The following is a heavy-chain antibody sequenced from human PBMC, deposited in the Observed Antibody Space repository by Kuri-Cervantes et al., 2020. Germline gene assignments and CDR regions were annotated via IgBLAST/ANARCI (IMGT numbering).Heavy chain of an antibody. J-gene: IGHJ6*03. CDR1: GFTFSDYY. CDR3: TTEYYDFWSGYYSYMDV. CDR2: IKSKTDGGTT. D-gene: IGHD3-3*01. V-gene: IGHV3-15*01. Sequence: GESLKISCAASGFTFSDYYMSWIRQAPGKGLEWVGRIKSKTDGGTTDYAAPVKGRFTISRDDSKNTLYLQMNSLKTEDTAVYYCTTEYYDFWSGYYSYMDVWGKGTTVTVSS.